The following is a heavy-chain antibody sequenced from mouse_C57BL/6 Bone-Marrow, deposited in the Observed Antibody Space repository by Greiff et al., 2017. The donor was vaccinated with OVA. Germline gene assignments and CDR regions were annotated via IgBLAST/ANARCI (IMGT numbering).Heavy chain of an antibody. CDR2: INPYNGGT. Sequence: VHVKQSGPVLVKPGASVKMSCKASGYTFTDYYMNWVKQSHGKSLEWIGVINPYNGGTSYNQKFKGKATLTVDKSSSTAYMELNSLTSEDSAVYYCASYWYFDVWGTGTTVTVSS. CDR1: GYTFTDYY. V-gene: IGHV1-19*01. CDR3: ASYWYFDV. J-gene: IGHJ1*03.